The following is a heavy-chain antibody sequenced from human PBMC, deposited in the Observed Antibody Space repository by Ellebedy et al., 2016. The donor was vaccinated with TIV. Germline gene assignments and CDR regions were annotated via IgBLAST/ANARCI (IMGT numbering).Heavy chain of an antibody. Sequence: GGSLRLSXAASGFIFNDHALHWFRQAPGKGLEWVAVISAGGSLQYHADSVKGRFTLSRDNSRNTMYLQMNSLRAEDTALYYCARAGSSYYYYMDVWGKGTTVTVSS. V-gene: IGHV3-30*04. J-gene: IGHJ6*03. CDR2: ISAGGSLQ. CDR1: GFIFNDHA. CDR3: ARAGSSYYYYMDV.